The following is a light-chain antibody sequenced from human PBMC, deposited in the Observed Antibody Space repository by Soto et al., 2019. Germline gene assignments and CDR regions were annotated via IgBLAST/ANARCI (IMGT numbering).Light chain of an antibody. J-gene: IGLJ2*01. V-gene: IGLV3-21*02. CDR1: NIGSKS. CDR2: DDS. Sequence: SYELTQPPSVSVAPGQTARITCGGNNIGSKSVHWYQQKPGQARVLVVYDDSDRPSGIPERFSGSNSGNTATLTISRVEVGDEADYYCQVWDSSSDHLVVFGGGTKLTVL. CDR3: QVWDSSSDHLVV.